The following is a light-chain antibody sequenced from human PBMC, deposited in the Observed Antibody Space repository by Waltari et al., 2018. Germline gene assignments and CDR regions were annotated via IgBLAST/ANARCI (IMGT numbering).Light chain of an antibody. CDR2: DSY. V-gene: IGLV7-46*01. CDR1: TRAVTSGHY. Sequence: QAVVTQEPSLTVSPGGKVTLTCGPSTRAVTSGHYPYWLQQKPGQAPRTLIYDSYIKQSWTPARFSASLVGGKAVLTLSGAQAEDEAKYYCWLAYTGGIVVFGGGIELAVL. CDR3: WLAYTGGIVV. J-gene: IGLJ2*01.